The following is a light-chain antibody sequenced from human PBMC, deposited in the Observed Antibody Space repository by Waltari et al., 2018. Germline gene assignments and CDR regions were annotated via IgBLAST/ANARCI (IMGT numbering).Light chain of an antibody. CDR3: QQTYSHFRT. Sequence: DIRMTQSPPSLPASVGDSVTITCRASQGISSYLNWYQQKPGQAPKLLIYAASSLQSGVPSRFSGSGFGTDFTLTLNSLQPEDFAVYFCQQTYSHFRTFGQGTKVDVK. CDR1: QGISSY. CDR2: AAS. V-gene: IGKV1-39*01. J-gene: IGKJ1*01.